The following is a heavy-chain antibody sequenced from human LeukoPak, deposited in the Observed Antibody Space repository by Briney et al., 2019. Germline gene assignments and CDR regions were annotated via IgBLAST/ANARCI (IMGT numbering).Heavy chain of an antibody. Sequence: PSETLSLTCTVSGGSISSYYWSWIRQPPGEGLEWIGYIYYSGSTNYNPSLKCRVTISVDTSKNQFSLKLSSVTAADTAVYYCAGTQYSSSAGYYYYMDVWGKGTTVTVSS. D-gene: IGHD6-6*01. CDR3: AGTQYSSSAGYYYYMDV. CDR1: GGSISSYY. V-gene: IGHV4-59*01. J-gene: IGHJ6*03. CDR2: IYYSGST.